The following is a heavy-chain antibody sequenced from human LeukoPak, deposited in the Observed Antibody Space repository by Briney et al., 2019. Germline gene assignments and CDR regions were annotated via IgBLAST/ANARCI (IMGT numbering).Heavy chain of an antibody. CDR3: AKYSYGFFDP. J-gene: IGHJ5*02. CDR1: GFTFTSYS. V-gene: IGHV3-21*04. CDR2: ITSSTIYI. Sequence: GGSLRLSCAASGFTFTSYSMNWVRQAPGKGLEWVSSITSSTIYIYYADSVKGRFTISRDNSKNTLYLQMNSLRAEDTAVYYCAKYSYGFFDPWGQGTLVTVSS. D-gene: IGHD5-18*01.